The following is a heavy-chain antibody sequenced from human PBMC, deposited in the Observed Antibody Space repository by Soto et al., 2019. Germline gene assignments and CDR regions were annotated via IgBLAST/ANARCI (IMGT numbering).Heavy chain of an antibody. V-gene: IGHV4-59*01. Sequence: SETLSLTCTVSGGSISSYYWSWVRQPPGKGLEWIGYIYYSGSTNYNPSLKSRVTISVDTSKNQFSLKMSSVTAADTAVYYCARLATRYYFDYWGQGTLVTVSS. J-gene: IGHJ4*02. CDR2: IYYSGST. D-gene: IGHD1-1*01. CDR3: ARLATRYYFDY. CDR1: GGSISSYY.